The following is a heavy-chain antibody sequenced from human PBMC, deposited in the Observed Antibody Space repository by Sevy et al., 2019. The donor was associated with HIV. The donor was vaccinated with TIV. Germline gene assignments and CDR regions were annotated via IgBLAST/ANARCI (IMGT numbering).Heavy chain of an antibody. V-gene: IGHV3-23*01. D-gene: IGHD7-27*01. CDR2: ISGSGTPT. CDR3: ARNWGKFDY. Sequence: GGSLRLSCAASGFTLSSYAMTWVRQAPGKGLEWVSGISGSGTPTYYADSVKGRFTISRDISKNTLYLQMNSLRVEDTALYYCARNWGKFDYWGQGTLVTVSS. CDR1: GFTLSSYA. J-gene: IGHJ4*02.